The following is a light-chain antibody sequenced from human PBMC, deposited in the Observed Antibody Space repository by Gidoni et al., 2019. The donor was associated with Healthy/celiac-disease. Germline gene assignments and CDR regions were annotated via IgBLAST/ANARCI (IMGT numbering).Light chain of an antibody. CDR2: EVS. CDR3: SSYTSSSTPRV. J-gene: IGLJ1*01. V-gene: IGLV2-14*01. Sequence: QSALTQPASVSGAPGQSITISCTGTSHDVGGYTYVSWYQQHTGKAPKLMIYEVSNRPSGVSTRFSGSKSGNTASLTISGLQAEDEADYYCSSYTSSSTPRVFGTGTKVTVL. CDR1: SHDVGGYTY.